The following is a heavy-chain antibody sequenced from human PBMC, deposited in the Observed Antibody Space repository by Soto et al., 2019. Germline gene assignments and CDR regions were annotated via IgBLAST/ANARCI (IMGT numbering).Heavy chain of an antibody. J-gene: IGHJ5*02. CDR3: ARGFYSSSWFNNWFDP. V-gene: IGHV4-34*01. CDR1: GGSFSGYY. CDR2: INHSGST. Sequence: ASETQSLTCAVYGGSFSGYYWSWIRQPPGKGLEWIGEINHSGSTNYNPSLKSRVTISVDTSKNQFSLKLSSVTAADTAVYYCARGFYSSSWFNNWFDPWGQGTLVTVS. D-gene: IGHD6-13*01.